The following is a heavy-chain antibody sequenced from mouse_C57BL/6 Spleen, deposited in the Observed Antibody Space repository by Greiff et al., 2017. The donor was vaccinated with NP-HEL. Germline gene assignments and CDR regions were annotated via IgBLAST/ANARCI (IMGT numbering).Heavy chain of an antibody. D-gene: IGHD4-1*01. CDR3: ARGQTGIFDY. J-gene: IGHJ2*01. CDR2: INPNNGGT. V-gene: IGHV1-26*01. Sequence: EVQLQQSGPELVKPGASVKISCKASGYTFTDYYMNWVKQSHGKSLEWIGDINPNNGGTSYNQKFKGKATLTVDKSSSTAYMELRSLTSEDSAVYYCARGQTGIFDYWGQGTTLTVSS. CDR1: GYTFTDYY.